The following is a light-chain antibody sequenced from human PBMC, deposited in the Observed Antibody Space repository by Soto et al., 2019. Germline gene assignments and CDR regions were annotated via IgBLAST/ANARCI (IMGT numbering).Light chain of an antibody. V-gene: IGKV3-20*01. CDR3: QQYDNSLYT. CDR2: DAS. CDR1: QSVSSSY. J-gene: IGKJ2*01. Sequence: EIVLTQSPGTLSLSPGERATLSCRASQSVSSSYLAWYQQKPGQAPRLLIYDASARATGIPDRFSGSGSGTDFTLTSSRLEPGDFAVYYCQQYDNSLYTFGQGTKLEIK.